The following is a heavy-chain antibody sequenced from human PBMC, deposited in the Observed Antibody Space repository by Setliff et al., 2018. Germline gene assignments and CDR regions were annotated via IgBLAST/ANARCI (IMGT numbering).Heavy chain of an antibody. CDR3: ASYYYGSGSSYIPPHFDY. CDR2: ISDTTNFI. V-gene: IGHV3-21*01. J-gene: IGHJ4*02. D-gene: IGHD3-10*01. CDR1: GFTFGHYN. Sequence: GGSLRLSCTASGFTFGHYNMNWVRQAPGKGLGWVSSISDTTNFIYYADSVKGRFTISRDTAKNSLYLQMDSLRAEDSAVYYCASYYYGSGSSYIPPHFDYWGLGTLVTVSS.